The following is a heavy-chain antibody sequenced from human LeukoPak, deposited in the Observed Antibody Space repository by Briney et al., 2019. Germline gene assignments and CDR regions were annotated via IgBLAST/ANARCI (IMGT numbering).Heavy chain of an antibody. Sequence: SETLSLTCTVSGGSISSSSYYWGWIRQPPGKGLEWIGSIYYSGSTYYNPSLKSRVTISVDTSKNQFSLQLNSVTPEDTAVYYCARDWSYCSGDNCFYYFDYWGQGTLVTVSS. J-gene: IGHJ4*02. CDR1: GGSISSSSYY. CDR2: IYYSGST. CDR3: ARDWSYCSGDNCFYYFDY. D-gene: IGHD2-15*01. V-gene: IGHV4-39*02.